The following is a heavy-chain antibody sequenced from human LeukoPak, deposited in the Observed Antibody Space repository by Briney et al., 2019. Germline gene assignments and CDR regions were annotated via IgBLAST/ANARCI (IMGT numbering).Heavy chain of an antibody. V-gene: IGHV4-34*01. D-gene: IGHD2-15*01. CDR1: GGSFSYYY. J-gene: IGHJ4*02. CDR3: ARRGFYCGDSCYVDS. Sequence: SETLSLTRAIYGGSFSYYYWSWIRQRPEKGLEWIGEINQSGGTNYNPSLKCRVTTSVDTTKNRISRKLTPMTAADTAVYYSARRGFYCGDSCYVDSWGQGTLVTVSS. CDR2: INQSGGT.